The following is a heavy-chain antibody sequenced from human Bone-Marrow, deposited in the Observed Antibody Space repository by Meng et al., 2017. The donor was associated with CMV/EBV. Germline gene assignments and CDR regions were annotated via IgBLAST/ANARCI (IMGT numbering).Heavy chain of an antibody. V-gene: IGHV3-15*01. J-gene: IGHJ2*01. D-gene: IGHD2-15*01. CDR3: TRLNCSGGSCYSVWYFDL. CDR1: GFTFSNAW. Sequence: GGSLRLSCAASGFTFSNAWMSWVRQAPGKGLEWVGRIKSKTDGGTTDYAAPVKGRFTISRDDSKSTLYLQMNSLKTEDTAVYYCTRLNCSGGSCYSVWYFDLWGRGTLVTVSS. CDR2: IKSKTDGGTT.